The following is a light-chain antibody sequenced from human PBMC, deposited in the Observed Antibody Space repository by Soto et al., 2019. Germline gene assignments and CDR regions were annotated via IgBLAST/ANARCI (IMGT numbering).Light chain of an antibody. Sequence: DTQMTQSPSSLSASVGDRVTITCRARQSISSYLNWYQLKPGKAPKLLIYAASSLHSGVPSRFSGSGSGTDFTLTISSLQPEDFATYSCQQTYRTPLTFGGGTKVDIK. CDR2: AAS. CDR1: QSISSY. J-gene: IGKJ4*01. CDR3: QQTYRTPLT. V-gene: IGKV1-39*01.